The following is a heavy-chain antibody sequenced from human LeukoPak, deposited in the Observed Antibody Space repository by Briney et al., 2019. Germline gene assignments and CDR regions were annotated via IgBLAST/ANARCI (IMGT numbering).Heavy chain of an antibody. CDR2: ISSSGSTI. J-gene: IGHJ6*04. CDR1: GFTFSSYE. Sequence: QPGGTLRLSCAASGFTFSSYEMNCVRQAPGKGLEWVSCISSSGSTIYYADSVKGRLTISRANPKNSLYLQINSLRAEDTAVYYCAELGITMIGGVWGKGTTVTISS. CDR3: AELGITMIGGV. V-gene: IGHV3-48*03. D-gene: IGHD3-10*02.